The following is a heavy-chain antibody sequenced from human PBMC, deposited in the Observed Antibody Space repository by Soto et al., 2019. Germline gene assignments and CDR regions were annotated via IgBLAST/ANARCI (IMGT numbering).Heavy chain of an antibody. CDR3: ARDPTDDSSGYYSN. D-gene: IGHD3-22*01. V-gene: IGHV3-30-3*01. CDR1: GFTFSSYA. CDR2: ISYDGSNK. Sequence: QVQLVESGEGVVQPGRSLRLSCAASGFTFSSYAMHWVRQAPGKGLEWVAVISYDGSNKYYADSVKGRFTISRDNSKNTLYLQMNSLRAEDTAVYYCARDPTDDSSGYYSNWGQGTLVTVSS. J-gene: IGHJ4*02.